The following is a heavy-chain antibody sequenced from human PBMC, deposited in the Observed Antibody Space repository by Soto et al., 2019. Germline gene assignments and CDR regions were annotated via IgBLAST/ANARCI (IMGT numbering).Heavy chain of an antibody. D-gene: IGHD3-10*01. J-gene: IGHJ6*02. CDR3: ARGTTMVRGLRDGMDV. V-gene: IGHV1-46*01. Sequence: QVQLVQSGAEVKKSGASVKVSCRASGYTFTNYFMHWVRQAPGQGLEWMGVITPSGGTTHYAQKFQGRVTMTTNTSTSTVYIVMSSLRPEDTAVYYCARGTTMVRGLRDGMDVWGQGTTVTVSS. CDR1: GYTFTNYF. CDR2: ITPSGGTT.